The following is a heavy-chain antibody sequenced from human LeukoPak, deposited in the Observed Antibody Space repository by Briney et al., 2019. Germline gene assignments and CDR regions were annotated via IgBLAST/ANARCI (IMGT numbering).Heavy chain of an antibody. J-gene: IGHJ4*02. D-gene: IGHD3-16*02. CDR2: ISGSDGSS. V-gene: IGHV3-23*01. CDR3: AKSLGVGGYTRYKGFDQ. CDR1: GFTFTSFA. Sequence: GGSLRLSCAASGFTFTSFAMNWVRQAPGKGLEWVSSISGSDGSSHYADFVKGRFTISRDNSKNTLHLQMNSLRAEDTAVYYCAKSLGVGGYTRYKGFDQWGQGTLVTVSS.